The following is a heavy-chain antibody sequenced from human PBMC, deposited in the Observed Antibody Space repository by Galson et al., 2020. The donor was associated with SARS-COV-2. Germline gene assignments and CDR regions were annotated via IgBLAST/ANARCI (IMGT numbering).Heavy chain of an antibody. D-gene: IGHD3-9*01. CDR1: GGSISSSSYY. CDR3: ARAPGEYYGIVTGYYLFDY. Sequence: SETLSLTCTVSGGSISSSSYYWGWIRQPPGKGLEWIGSIYYSGSTYYNPSLKSRVTISVDTSKNQFSLKLSSVTAADTAVYYCARAPGEYYGIVTGYYLFDYWGQGTLVTVSS. V-gene: IGHV4-39*07. J-gene: IGHJ4*02. CDR2: IYYSGST.